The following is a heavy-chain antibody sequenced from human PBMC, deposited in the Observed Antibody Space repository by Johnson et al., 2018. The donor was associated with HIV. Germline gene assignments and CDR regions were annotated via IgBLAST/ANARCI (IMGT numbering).Heavy chain of an antibody. J-gene: IGHJ3*02. CDR3: ARDRGIAVAGTGAFDI. CDR1: GFTFDDYG. CDR2: IKQDGSEK. D-gene: IGHD6-19*01. V-gene: IGHV3-7*01. Sequence: VQLVESGGGVVRPGGSLRLSCAASGFTFDDYGMSWVRQAPGKGLEWVANIKQDGSEKYYVDSVKGRFNISRDNAKNTLYLQMNSLRAEDTSVYYCARDRGIAVAGTGAFDIWGQGTMVTVSS.